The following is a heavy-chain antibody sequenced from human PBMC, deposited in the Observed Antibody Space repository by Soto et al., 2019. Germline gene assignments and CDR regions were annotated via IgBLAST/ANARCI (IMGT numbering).Heavy chain of an antibody. CDR3: ARLYSSGWYGPGRY. CDR1: GFTFDDYG. Sequence: PGASLRLSSQASGFTFDDYGMSRVRQAPGKGLEWVSGINWNGGSTGYADSVKGRFTISRDNAKNSLYLQMNSLRAEDTALYYCARLYSSGWYGPGRYWGQGT. CDR2: INWNGGST. D-gene: IGHD6-19*01. V-gene: IGHV3-20*03. J-gene: IGHJ4*02.